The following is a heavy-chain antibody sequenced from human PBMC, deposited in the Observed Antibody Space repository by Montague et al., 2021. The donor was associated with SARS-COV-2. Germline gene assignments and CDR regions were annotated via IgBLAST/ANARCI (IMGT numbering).Heavy chain of an antibody. CDR3: ARQSGKVGVAQQLVGGYYYYYMDV. CDR2: IYYSGST. Sequence: SETLSLTCTVSGGSISSYYWSWIRQPPGKGLEWIGYIYYSGSTNYNPSLKSRVTISVDTSKNQFSLKLSSVTAADTAVYYCARQSGKVGVAQQLVGGYYYYYMDVWGKGTTVTVSS. D-gene: IGHD6-13*01. V-gene: IGHV4-59*08. CDR1: GGSISSYY. J-gene: IGHJ6*03.